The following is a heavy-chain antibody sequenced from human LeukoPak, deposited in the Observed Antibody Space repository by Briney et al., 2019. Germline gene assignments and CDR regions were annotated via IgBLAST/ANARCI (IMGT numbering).Heavy chain of an antibody. D-gene: IGHD3-10*01. CDR1: GFTFNSYD. V-gene: IGHV3-23*01. CDR3: AKPLLWFGELPPAPFDY. Sequence: GGSLRLSCAASGFTFNSYDMSWVRQAPGKGLEWVSAISGSGGSTYYADSVKGRFTISRDNSKNTLYLQMNSLRAEDTAVYYCAKPLLWFGELPPAPFDYWGQGTLVTVSS. CDR2: ISGSGGST. J-gene: IGHJ4*02.